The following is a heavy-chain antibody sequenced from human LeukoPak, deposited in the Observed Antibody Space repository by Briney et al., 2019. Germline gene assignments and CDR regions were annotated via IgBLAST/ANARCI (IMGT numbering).Heavy chain of an antibody. CDR3: ARGLSSGYYLYYFDY. D-gene: IGHD3-22*01. V-gene: IGHV4-39*07. CDR2: IYYSGST. J-gene: IGHJ4*02. CDR1: GGSISSSSYY. Sequence: SETLSLTCTVSGGSISSSSYYWGWIRQPPGKGLEWIGSIYYSGSTYYNPSLKSRVTISVDTSKNQFSLKLSSVTAADTAVYYCARGLSSGYYLYYFDYWGQGTLVTVSS.